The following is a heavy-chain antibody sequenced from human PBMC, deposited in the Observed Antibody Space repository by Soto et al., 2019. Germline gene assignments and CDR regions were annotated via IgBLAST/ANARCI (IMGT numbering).Heavy chain of an antibody. J-gene: IGHJ6*02. CDR2: ISSSSSTI. CDR1: GFTFSSYA. V-gene: IGHV3-48*02. CDR3: TSYYYYGMDV. Sequence: PGGSLRLSCAASGFTFSSYAMSWVRQAPGKGLEWVSYISSSSSTIYYADSVKGRFTISRDNAKNSLYLQMNSLRDEDTAVYYCTSYYYYGMDVWGQGTTVTVSS.